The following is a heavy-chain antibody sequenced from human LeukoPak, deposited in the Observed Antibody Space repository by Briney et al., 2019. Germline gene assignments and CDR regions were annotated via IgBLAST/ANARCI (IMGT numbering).Heavy chain of an antibody. CDR1: GFTFSSYA. D-gene: IGHD1-26*01. J-gene: IGHJ4*02. V-gene: IGHV3-23*01. CDR2: ISGSGGST. CDR3: AKGEIGSYYGYFDY. Sequence: PGGSLRLSRAASGFTFSSYATSWVRQAPGKGLEWVSAISGSGGSTYYADSVKGRITISRDNSKNTLYLQMNSLRAEDTAVYYCAKGEIGSYYGYFDYWGQGTLVTVSS.